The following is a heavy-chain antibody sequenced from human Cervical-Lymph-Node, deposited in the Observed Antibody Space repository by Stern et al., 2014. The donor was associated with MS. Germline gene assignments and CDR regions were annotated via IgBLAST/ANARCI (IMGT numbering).Heavy chain of an antibody. Sequence: EVHLVESGGGLVKPGGSLRISCAASGFTFSSYSMNWVRQAPGKGLEWVSSISSSSSYIYYADSVKGRFTISRDNAKNSLYLQMNSLRAEDTAVYYCARDQGDYYYYGMDVWGQGTTVTVSS. CDR3: ARDQGDYYYYGMDV. CDR1: GFTFSSYS. J-gene: IGHJ6*02. CDR2: ISSSSSYI. V-gene: IGHV3-21*01.